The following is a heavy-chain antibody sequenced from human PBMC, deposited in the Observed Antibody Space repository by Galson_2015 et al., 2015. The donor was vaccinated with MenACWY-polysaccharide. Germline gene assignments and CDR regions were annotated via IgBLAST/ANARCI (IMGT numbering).Heavy chain of an antibody. Sequence: SLRLSCAASGFTFSSYWMSWVRQAPGKGLEWVANIKQDGSEKYYVDSVKGRFTISRDNAKNSLYLQMNSLRAEDTAVYYCARGYDFWSGYYHYYYYGMDVWGQGTTVTGSS. CDR2: IKQDGSEK. J-gene: IGHJ6*02. V-gene: IGHV3-7*04. CDR1: GFTFSSYW. CDR3: ARGYDFWSGYYHYYYYGMDV. D-gene: IGHD3-3*01.